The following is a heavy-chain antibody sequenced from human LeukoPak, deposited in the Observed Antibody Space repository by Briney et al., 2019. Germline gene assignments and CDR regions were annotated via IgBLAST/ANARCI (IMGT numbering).Heavy chain of an antibody. CDR1: GGSISSGSYY. CDR2: IYTSGST. CDR3: ASSAYDILTGYYTDHFDY. D-gene: IGHD3-9*01. V-gene: IGHV4-61*02. J-gene: IGHJ4*02. Sequence: SETLSLTCTVSGGSISSGSYYWSWIRQPGGKGLEWIGRIYTSGSTNYNPSLKSRVTISVDTSKNQFSLKLSSVTAADTAVYYCASSAYDILTGYYTDHFDYWGQGTLVTVSS.